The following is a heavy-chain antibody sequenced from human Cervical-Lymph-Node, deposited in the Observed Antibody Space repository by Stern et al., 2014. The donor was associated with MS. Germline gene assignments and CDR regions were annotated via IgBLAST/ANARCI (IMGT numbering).Heavy chain of an antibody. V-gene: IGHV2-5*01. CDR2: IDWNDDK. D-gene: IGHD3-22*01. J-gene: IGHJ4*02. Sequence: EESGPTLMKTTQTLTLTCTFSGFSLSATGVGVAWIRQPPGKAPEWLGIIDWNDDKRYSPTLKSRLTIAKDTAKNQVVLTMTNMDPVDTATYYCAHSGYDSSGYSDFDYWGQGTLVTVSS. CDR3: AHSGYDSSGYSDFDY. CDR1: GFSLSATGVG.